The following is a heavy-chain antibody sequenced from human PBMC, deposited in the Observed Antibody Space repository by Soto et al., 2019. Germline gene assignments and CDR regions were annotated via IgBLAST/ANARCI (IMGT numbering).Heavy chain of an antibody. CDR2: LLYTGTT. V-gene: IGHV4-30-4*01. CDR3: ASVPFSHFGVADRPVGWFDH. J-gene: IGHJ5*02. CDR1: GGFVNSVNNY. D-gene: IGHD3-3*01. Sequence: QVHLKESGPGLVKPSQTLSLTCTVSGGFVNSVNNYWSWIRHPPGKGLEWLGYLLYTGTTYYNPALRSRITTYIDTSKTRVAIKMTYVTAADTAVYYCASVPFSHFGVADRPVGWFDHWGQGTLVTVS.